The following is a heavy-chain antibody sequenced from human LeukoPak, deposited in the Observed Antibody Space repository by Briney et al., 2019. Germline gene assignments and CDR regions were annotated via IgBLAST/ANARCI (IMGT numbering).Heavy chain of an antibody. Sequence: GGSLRLSCAASGFSFSIYALHWVRQAPGKGLEWVAVISYDGSKKYYADSVKGRFTISRDNSKNTSYLQMNSLRAEDTAVYYCARARGSYSFDYWGQGTLVTVSS. D-gene: IGHD3-10*01. V-gene: IGHV3-30-3*01. CDR2: ISYDGSKK. CDR3: ARARGSYSFDY. CDR1: GFSFSIYA. J-gene: IGHJ4*02.